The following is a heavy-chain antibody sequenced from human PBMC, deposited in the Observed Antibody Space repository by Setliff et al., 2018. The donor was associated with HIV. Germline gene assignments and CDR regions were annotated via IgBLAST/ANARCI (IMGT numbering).Heavy chain of an antibody. V-gene: IGHV4-59*11. D-gene: IGHD6-19*01. CDR2: IYYIGGT. CDR1: GGSISSHY. J-gene: IGHJ6*03. CDR3: ARVPYPADYYMDV. Sequence: ASETLSLTCSVSGGSISSHYWSWIRQPPGKGLELIGYIYYIGGTNYNPSLKSRVTISIDTSKSQFSLKLTFVSAADTAIYYCARVPYPADYYMDVWGKGTTVTVSS.